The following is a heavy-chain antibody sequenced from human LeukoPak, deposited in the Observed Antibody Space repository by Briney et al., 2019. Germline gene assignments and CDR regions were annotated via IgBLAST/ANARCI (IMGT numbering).Heavy chain of an antibody. CDR2: ISWNSGSI. CDR1: GFTFDDYA. D-gene: IGHD3-10*01. J-gene: IGHJ6*03. V-gene: IGHV3-9*01. CDR3: ARVYYGSGSLHYYYYYMDV. Sequence: PGRSLRLSCAASGFTFDDYAMHWVRQAPGKGLEWVSGISWNSGSIGYADSVKGRFTISRDNAKNSLYLQMNSLRVEDTAVYYCARVYYGSGSLHYYYYYMDVWGKGTTVTISS.